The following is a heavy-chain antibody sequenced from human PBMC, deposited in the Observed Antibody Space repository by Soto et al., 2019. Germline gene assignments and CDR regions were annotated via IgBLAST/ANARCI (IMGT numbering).Heavy chain of an antibody. J-gene: IGHJ4*02. V-gene: IGHV4-34*01. D-gene: IGHD3-9*01. CDR3: ARAATYYDILTGYYMFDY. CDR2: INHSGST. Sequence: LSLTCAVYGGSFSGYYWSWIRQPPGKGLEWIGEINHSGSTNYNPSLKSRVTISVDTSKNQFSLKLSSVTAADTAVYYCARAATYYDILTGYYMFDYWGQGTLVTVSS. CDR1: GGSFSGYY.